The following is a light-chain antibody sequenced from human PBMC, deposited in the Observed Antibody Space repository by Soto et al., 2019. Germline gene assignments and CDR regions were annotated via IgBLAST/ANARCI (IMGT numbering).Light chain of an antibody. CDR2: EVN. Sequence: QSALTQPPSASGSPGQSVTISCTGTSSDVGGYNYVSWYQQHPGKAPKLMIYEVNKRPSGVPDRFSGSKSGNTASLTVSGLQAEDEADYHCSSHAGSNNLVVFGGGTKLTVL. CDR1: SSDVGGYNY. CDR3: SSHAGSNNLVV. J-gene: IGLJ2*01. V-gene: IGLV2-8*01.